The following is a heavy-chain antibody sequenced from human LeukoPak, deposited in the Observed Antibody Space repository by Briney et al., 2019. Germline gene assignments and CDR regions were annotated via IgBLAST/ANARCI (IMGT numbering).Heavy chain of an antibody. CDR3: ARTQGNWNDYFDF. Sequence: SGPGLVKPSQTLSXSCAISGDSVSTSGVAWNWVRQSPSRGLEWLGRTYYTSKWNTDYAVSVKSRIVVNPDTSKNQFSLQLNSVTSEDTAVYFCARTQGNWNDYFDFWGQGTLVTVSS. D-gene: IGHD1-20*01. V-gene: IGHV6-1*01. J-gene: IGHJ4*02. CDR2: TYYTSKWNT. CDR1: GDSVSTSGVA.